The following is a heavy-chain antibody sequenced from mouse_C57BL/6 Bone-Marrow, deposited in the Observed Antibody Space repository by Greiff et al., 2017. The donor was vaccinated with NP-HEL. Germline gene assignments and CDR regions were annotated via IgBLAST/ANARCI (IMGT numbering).Heavy chain of an antibody. CDR3: ARFYDGDFLFDY. D-gene: IGHD2-3*01. CDR1: GYAFSSYW. CDR2: IYPGDGDT. V-gene: IGHV1-80*01. Sequence: QVQLQQSGAELVKPGASVKISCKASGYAFSSYWMNWVKQRPGKGLEWIGQIYPGDGDTNYNGKFKGKATLTADKSSSTAYMQLSSLTSEDSVVYFCARFYDGDFLFDYWGQGTTLTVSS. J-gene: IGHJ2*01.